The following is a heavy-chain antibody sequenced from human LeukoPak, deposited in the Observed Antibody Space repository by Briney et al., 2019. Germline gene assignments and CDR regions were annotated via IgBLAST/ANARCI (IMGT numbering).Heavy chain of an antibody. Sequence: GGSLRLSCAASGFTFSSYAMHWVRQAPGKGLEWVAVISYDGSNKYYADSVKGRFTISRDNSKNALYLQMNSLRSEDTAVYYCARDGCGGGGFDYWGQGTLVTVSS. CDR2: ISYDGSNK. CDR1: GFTFSSYA. D-gene: IGHD2-21*01. J-gene: IGHJ4*02. CDR3: ARDGCGGGGFDY. V-gene: IGHV3-30*14.